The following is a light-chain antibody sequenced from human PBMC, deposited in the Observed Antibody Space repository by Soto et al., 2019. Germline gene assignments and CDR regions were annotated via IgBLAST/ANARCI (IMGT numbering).Light chain of an antibody. CDR3: SSYPSGNTRYV. CDR1: SSDISGYYY. J-gene: IGLJ1*01. CDR2: EVT. Sequence: QSALTQPASVSGSPGQSITISCTGISSDISGYYYVSWYQHHPGKAPKLLLHEVTNRPSGVSSRFSGSKSGNTASLTISGHQAEDEADYYCSSYPSGNTRYVFRGGTKLTVL. V-gene: IGLV2-14*01.